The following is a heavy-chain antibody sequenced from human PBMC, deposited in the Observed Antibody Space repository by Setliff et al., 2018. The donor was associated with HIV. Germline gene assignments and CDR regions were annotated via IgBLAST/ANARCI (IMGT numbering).Heavy chain of an antibody. V-gene: IGHV5-51*01. CDR2: IYPGDSDT. J-gene: IGHJ3*02. CDR1: GYSFTSYW. D-gene: IGHD6-19*01. CDR3: AKVHSSGWYSNHDAFDI. Sequence: GDSLKISCKGSGYSFTSYWIGWVRQMPGKGLEWMGIIYPGDSDTTYSPSFQGQVTISADKSISTAYLQWCSLKASDTAMYYCAKVHSSGWYSNHDAFDIWGQGTMVTVSS.